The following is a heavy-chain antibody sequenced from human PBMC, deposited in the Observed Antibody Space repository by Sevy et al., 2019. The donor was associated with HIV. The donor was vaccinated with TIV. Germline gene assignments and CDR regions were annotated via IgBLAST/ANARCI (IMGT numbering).Heavy chain of an antibody. D-gene: IGHD2-2*01. CDR3: ARASTVVVPAATDAFDI. V-gene: IGHV1-2*02. CDR1: GYTFTGYY. J-gene: IGHJ3*02. CDR2: INPNSGGT. Sequence: ASVKVSCKASGYTFTGYYMHWVRQAPGQGLEWMGWINPNSGGTNYAQKFQGRVTMTRDTSISTAYMELSRLRSDDTAVYYCARASTVVVPAATDAFDIWGQGTMVTVSS.